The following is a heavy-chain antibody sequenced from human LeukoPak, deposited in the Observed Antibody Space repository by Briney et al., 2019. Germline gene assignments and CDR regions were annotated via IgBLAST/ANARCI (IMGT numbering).Heavy chain of an antibody. CDR3: ARGRRAVAGRGSYYYYYMDV. J-gene: IGHJ6*03. D-gene: IGHD6-19*01. CDR2: IYSGGST. V-gene: IGHV3-53*01. CDR1: GFTFSSYS. Sequence: GGSLRLSCAASGFTFSSYSMNWVRQAPGKGLEWVSVIYSGGSTYYADSVKGRFTISRDNSKNTLYPQMNSLRAEDTAVYYCARGRRAVAGRGSYYYYYMDVWGKGTTVTISS.